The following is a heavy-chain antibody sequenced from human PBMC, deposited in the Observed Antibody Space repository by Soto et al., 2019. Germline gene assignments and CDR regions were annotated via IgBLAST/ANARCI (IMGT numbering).Heavy chain of an antibody. CDR2: IHSSGST. J-gene: IGHJ5*02. V-gene: IGHV4-4*07. CDR3: ARDQGVAAAGITWFDP. CDR1: GASMNSYH. D-gene: IGHD6-13*01. Sequence: QVQLQASGPGLVKPSETLSLTCTVSGASMNSYHWSWIRQPAGKGLEWIGHIHSSGSTNYNPSLTSRVTMSGDTSKNQFSLRLMSLTAADTAVYYCARDQGVAAAGITWFDPWGQGSLVTVSS.